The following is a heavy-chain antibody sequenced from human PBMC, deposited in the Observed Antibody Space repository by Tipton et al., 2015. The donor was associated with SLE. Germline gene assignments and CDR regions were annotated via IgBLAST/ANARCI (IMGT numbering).Heavy chain of an antibody. Sequence: TLSLTCIVSDGSISTSNYCWSWIRQPPGKGLEWIGSIYYTGSTFYSPSLKSRVTISIDTSKNQFSLKLSSVTAADTAVYYCARGLASPYYWGQGSLVTVSS. V-gene: IGHV4-39*07. D-gene: IGHD1-26*01. J-gene: IGHJ4*02. CDR1: DGSISTSNYC. CDR2: IYYTGST. CDR3: ARGLASPYY.